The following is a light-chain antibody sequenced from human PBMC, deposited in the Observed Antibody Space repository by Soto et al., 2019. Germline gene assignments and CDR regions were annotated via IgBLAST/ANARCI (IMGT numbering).Light chain of an antibody. CDR1: QGIASY. J-gene: IGKJ4*01. CDR2: AAS. CDR3: QQLNSYPLT. V-gene: IGKV1-9*01. Sequence: LTQSPSSLSASVGDRVTITCRASQGIASYLAWYQQKPGQAPNLLIYAASTLQSGVPSSFSGSGSGPDFTLPIRSLQPEDCATYSCQQLNSYPLTFGGGTKVE.